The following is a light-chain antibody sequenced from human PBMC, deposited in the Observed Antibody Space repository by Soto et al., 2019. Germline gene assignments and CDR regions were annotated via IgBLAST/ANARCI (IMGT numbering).Light chain of an antibody. CDR1: QNVSSY. Sequence: EIVLTQSPATLSLSPGERATLSCRASQNVSSYLAWYQQKPGQAPRLLIYDTSNRATGIPARFIGSRSGTDLTLTISSLGPEDYAVYYCQQRSNWLLTFGGGTKVEIK. CDR2: DTS. CDR3: QQRSNWLLT. J-gene: IGKJ4*01. V-gene: IGKV3-11*01.